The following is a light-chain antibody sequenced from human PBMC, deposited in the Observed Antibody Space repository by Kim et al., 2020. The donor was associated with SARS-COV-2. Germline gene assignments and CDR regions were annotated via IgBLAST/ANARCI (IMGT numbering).Light chain of an antibody. Sequence: SLAPGDSATPSDKDSQSVGSSYLAWCQHKPGQGPRVMINGASSRTNGIPDRFSGSAYGTAFNLSNSSLEPEDFAVYYCQEYGSTPTCVQGTKLEI. V-gene: IGKV3-20*01. J-gene: IGKJ2*01. CDR2: GAS. CDR3: QEYGSTPT. CDR1: QSVGSSY.